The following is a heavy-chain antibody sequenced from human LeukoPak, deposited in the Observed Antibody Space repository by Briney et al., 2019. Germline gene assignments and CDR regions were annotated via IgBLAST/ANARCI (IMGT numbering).Heavy chain of an antibody. V-gene: IGHV3-30*18. Sequence: GGSLRLSCAASGFTFSSYGMHWVRQAPGKGLEWVAVISYNGSNKYYADSVKGRFTISRDNSKNTLYLQMNSLRAEDTAVYYCAKDVGRVGASPFDYWGQGTLVTVSS. CDR2: ISYNGSNK. CDR3: AKDVGRVGASPFDY. CDR1: GFTFSSYG. J-gene: IGHJ4*02. D-gene: IGHD1-26*01.